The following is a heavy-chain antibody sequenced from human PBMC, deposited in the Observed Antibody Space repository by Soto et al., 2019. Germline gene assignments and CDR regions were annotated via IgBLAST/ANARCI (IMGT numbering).Heavy chain of an antibody. J-gene: IGHJ5*02. CDR3: AWGSSGYYYNWFDP. D-gene: IGHD3-22*01. CDR1: GYTFTSYA. V-gene: IGHV1-3*01. Sequence: ASVKVSCKASGYTFTSYAMHWVRQAPRQRLEWMGWINAGNGNTKYSQKFQGRVTITRDTSASTAYMELSSLRSEDTSVYYCAWGSSGYYYNWFDPWGQGTLVTVSS. CDR2: INAGNGNT.